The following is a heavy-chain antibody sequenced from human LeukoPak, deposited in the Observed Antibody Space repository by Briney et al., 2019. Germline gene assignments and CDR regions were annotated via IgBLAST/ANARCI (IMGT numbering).Heavy chain of an antibody. CDR3: ARFGSSTWYKGAFDI. D-gene: IGHD6-13*01. CDR2: IVHSGNT. CDR1: GGSISGYY. V-gene: IGHV4-34*12. J-gene: IGHJ3*02. Sequence: PSETLSLTCTVSGGSISGYYWSWIRQPPGKGLEWIGEIVHSGNTKYNPSLKSRVTILVDTSKNQFSLNLTSVTAADTAVYYCARFGSSTWYKGAFDIWGQGTMVTVAS.